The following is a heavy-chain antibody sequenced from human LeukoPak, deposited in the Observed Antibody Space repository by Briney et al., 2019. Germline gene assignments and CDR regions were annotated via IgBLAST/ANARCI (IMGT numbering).Heavy chain of an antibody. V-gene: IGHV3-33*08. CDR3: ARAVDTAMVTFLGY. CDR2: IWYDGSNK. J-gene: IGHJ4*02. Sequence: PGGSLRLSCAASGFTFSSYAMHWVRQAPGKGLEWVAVIWYDGSNKYYADSVKGRFTISRDNSKNTLYLQMNSLRAEDTAVYYCARAVDTAMVTFLGYWGQGTLVTVSS. D-gene: IGHD5-18*01. CDR1: GFTFSSYA.